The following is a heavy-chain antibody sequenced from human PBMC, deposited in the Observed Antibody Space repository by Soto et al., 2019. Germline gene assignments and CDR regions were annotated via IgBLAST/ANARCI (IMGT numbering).Heavy chain of an antibody. Sequence: GASVKVSCKASGGTFSSYTISWVRQAPGQGLEWMGRIIPILGIANYAQKFQGRVTITADKSTSTAYMELSSLRSEDTAVYYCARGTGRYCSGGSCSSSPSYYFDYWGQGTLVTVSS. V-gene: IGHV1-69*02. CDR3: ARGTGRYCSGGSCSSSPSYYFDY. D-gene: IGHD2-15*01. J-gene: IGHJ4*02. CDR1: GGTFSSYT. CDR2: IIPILGIA.